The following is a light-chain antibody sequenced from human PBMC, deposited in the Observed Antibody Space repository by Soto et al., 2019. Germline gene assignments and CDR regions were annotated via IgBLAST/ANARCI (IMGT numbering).Light chain of an antibody. V-gene: IGKV3-15*01. CDR1: QSVSSN. Sequence: IVMTQSPAPLSVSPGERATLSCRASQSVSSNFAWYQQKPGQAPRLLIYGASTRATGIPARFSGSGSGTEFTLTISSLQSEDYAVYYCHQYNNWPPWTFGQGTKVEIK. CDR3: HQYNNWPPWT. CDR2: GAS. J-gene: IGKJ1*01.